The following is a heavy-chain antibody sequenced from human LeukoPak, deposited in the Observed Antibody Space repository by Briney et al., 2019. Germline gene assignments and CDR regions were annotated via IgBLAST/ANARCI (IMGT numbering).Heavy chain of an antibody. V-gene: IGHV4-34*01. CDR2: INHSGST. J-gene: IGHJ6*03. CDR3: ARQSRVVTYYYYYYMDV. CDR1: GGSFSGYY. Sequence: PSETLSLTCAVYGGSFSGYYWSWIRQPPGKGLEWIGEINHSGSTNYNPSLKSRVTISVDTSKNQFSLKLSSVTAADTAVYYCARQSRVVTYYYYYYMDVWGKGTTVTISS. D-gene: IGHD4-23*01.